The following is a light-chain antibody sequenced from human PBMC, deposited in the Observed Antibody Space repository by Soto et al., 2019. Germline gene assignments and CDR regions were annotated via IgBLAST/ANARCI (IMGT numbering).Light chain of an antibody. CDR1: QSLVYSDGNTY. Sequence: DVVMTQSPLSLPVTLGQPASISCRSSQSLVYSDGNTYLNWFQQRQGQSPRRLIYKVSNRAYGVPDRLSGSGSGTDFTLKISRVEAEDVGVYYCMQGTHWPPTFGPGTKVDIK. J-gene: IGKJ3*01. CDR3: MQGTHWPPT. V-gene: IGKV2-30*01. CDR2: KVS.